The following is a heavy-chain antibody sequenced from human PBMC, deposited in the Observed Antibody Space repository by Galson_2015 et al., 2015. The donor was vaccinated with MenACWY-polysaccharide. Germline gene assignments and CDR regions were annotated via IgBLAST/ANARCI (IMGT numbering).Heavy chain of an antibody. D-gene: IGHD1-1*01. Sequence: SLRLSCAASGFTFSNYAMNWVRQAPGKGLEWVSTISENGGGTNYADSVEGRFTISRDNSRGTRGTLYLQMNGLRADDTAVYYCARYLVPQSTQRNFDYWGQGTLVAVSS. CDR1: GFTFSNYA. CDR3: ARYLVPQSTQRNFDY. J-gene: IGHJ4*02. CDR2: ISENGGGT. V-gene: IGHV3-23*01.